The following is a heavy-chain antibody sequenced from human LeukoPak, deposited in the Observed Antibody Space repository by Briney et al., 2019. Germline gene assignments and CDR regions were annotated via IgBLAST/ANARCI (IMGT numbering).Heavy chain of an antibody. CDR1: GYTFTSYG. Sequence: GASVKVSCKASGYTFTSYGISWVRQAPGQGLEWMGWIGAYNGNTNYAQKLQGRVTMTTDTSTSTAYMELRSLRSDDTAVYYCARPHLEDIVVVPAARYAFDIWGQGTMATVSS. J-gene: IGHJ3*02. D-gene: IGHD2-2*01. CDR2: IGAYNGNT. V-gene: IGHV1-18*01. CDR3: ARPHLEDIVVVPAARYAFDI.